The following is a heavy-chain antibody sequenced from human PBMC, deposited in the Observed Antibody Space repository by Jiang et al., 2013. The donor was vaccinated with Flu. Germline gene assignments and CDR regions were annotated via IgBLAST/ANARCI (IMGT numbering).Heavy chain of an antibody. V-gene: IGHV3-9*01. Sequence: EVQLLESGGGLVQPGRSLRLSCAASGFTFDDYAMHWVRQAPGKGLEWVSGISWNSGSIGYADSVKGRFTISRDNAKNSLYLQMNSLRAEDTALYYCAKDIARSWKGYFDYWGQGTLVTVS. CDR3: AKDIARSWKGYFDY. CDR1: GFTFDDYA. J-gene: IGHJ4*02. D-gene: IGHD6-13*01. CDR2: ISWNSGSI.